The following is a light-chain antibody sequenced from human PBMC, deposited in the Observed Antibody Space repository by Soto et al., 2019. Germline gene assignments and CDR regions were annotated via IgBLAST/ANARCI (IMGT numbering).Light chain of an antibody. CDR1: QSVRNY. J-gene: IGKJ5*01. CDR2: EAS. V-gene: IGKV3-11*01. Sequence: EIVLTQSPATLSLSPGERATLSCRASQSVRNYLAWYQHKPGQAPRLLIYEASNRAAGIPARFSGSGSGTDFTLTISSLEPEGFAVYYCQQRNNWPRITFGQGTRLELK. CDR3: QQRNNWPRIT.